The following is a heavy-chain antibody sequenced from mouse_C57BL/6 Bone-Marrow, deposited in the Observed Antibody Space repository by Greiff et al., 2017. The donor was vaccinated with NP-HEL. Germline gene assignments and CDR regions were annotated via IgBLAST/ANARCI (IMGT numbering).Heavy chain of an antibody. CDR2: IYPRSGNT. CDR1: GYTFTSYG. J-gene: IGHJ4*01. D-gene: IGHD1-1*01. CDR3: AREKITTVVAPYAMDY. Sequence: VQLQQSGAELARPGASVKLSCKASGYTFTSYGISWVKQRTGQGLEWIGEIYPRSGNTYYNEKFKGKATLTADKSSSTAYMELRSLTSEDSAVYFCAREKITTVVAPYAMDYWGQGTSVTVSS. V-gene: IGHV1-81*01.